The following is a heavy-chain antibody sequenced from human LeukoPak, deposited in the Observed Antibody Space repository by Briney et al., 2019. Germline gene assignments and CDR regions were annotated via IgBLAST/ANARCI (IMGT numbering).Heavy chain of an antibody. CDR3: ARERPYGDYFDY. CDR2: IYYSGST. CDR1: GGSISTSSYY. D-gene: IGHD4-17*01. V-gene: IGHV4-39*02. J-gene: IGHJ4*02. Sequence: SETLSLTCTVSGGSISTSSYYWGWIRQPPGKGLEWIGSIYYSGSTYSNPSLKSRVTISVDTSKNQISLKLSSVTVADTAVYYCARERPYGDYFDYWGQGTLVTVSS.